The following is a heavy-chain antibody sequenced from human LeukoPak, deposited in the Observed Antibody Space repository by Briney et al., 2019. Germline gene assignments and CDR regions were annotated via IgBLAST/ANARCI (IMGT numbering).Heavy chain of an antibody. Sequence: ASVKVSCKASGYTFTSYGISWVRQAPGQGPEWMGWISAYNGNTNYAQKLQGRVTMTTDTSTSTAYMELRSLRSDGTAVYYCARVHSYGNWFDPWGQGTLVTVSS. J-gene: IGHJ5*02. CDR1: GYTFTSYG. V-gene: IGHV1-18*01. CDR2: ISAYNGNT. CDR3: ARVHSYGNWFDP. D-gene: IGHD5-18*01.